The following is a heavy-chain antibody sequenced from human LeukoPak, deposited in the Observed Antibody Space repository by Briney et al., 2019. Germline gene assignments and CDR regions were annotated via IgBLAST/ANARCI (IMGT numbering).Heavy chain of an antibody. CDR3: ATEGEYSSGWGSYYFDY. V-gene: IGHV1-18*01. Sequence: ASVKVSCKASGYTFTSYDINWVRQATGQGLEWMGWISAYNGNTNYAQKLQGRVTMTTDTSTSTAYMELRSLRSDDTAVYYCATEGEYSSGWGSYYFDYWGQGTLVTVSS. J-gene: IGHJ4*02. CDR1: GYTFTSYD. CDR2: ISAYNGNT. D-gene: IGHD6-19*01.